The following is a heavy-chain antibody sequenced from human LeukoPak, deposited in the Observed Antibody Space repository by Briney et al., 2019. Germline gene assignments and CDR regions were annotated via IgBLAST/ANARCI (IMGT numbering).Heavy chain of an antibody. CDR2: IWYDGNNK. Sequence: GRSLRLSCAASGFTFSSYGMHWVRQAPGKGLEWVAVIWYDGNNKYYADSVKGRFTISRDNSKNTLYLQMNSLRAEDTAVYYCARDAAAQQVVHYFDYWGQGALVTVSS. V-gene: IGHV3-33*01. J-gene: IGHJ4*02. CDR3: ARDAAAQQVVHYFDY. CDR1: GFTFSSYG. D-gene: IGHD6-13*01.